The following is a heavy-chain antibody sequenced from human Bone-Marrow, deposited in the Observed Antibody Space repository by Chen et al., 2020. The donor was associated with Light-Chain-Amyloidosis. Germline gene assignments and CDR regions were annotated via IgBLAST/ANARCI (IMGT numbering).Heavy chain of an antibody. Sequence: QVQLVQSGAEVKKPGASVKVSCKASEYTFTNYDINWMRQATGQGLEWMGWMNPRSGDTGSAQKFQGRVTMTSSTSMSTAYMELTSLISDDSALCSSPTPSPPSFVFSWFQRTLVTVSS. V-gene: IGHV1-8*01. CDR2: MNPRSGDT. CDR3: PTPSPPSFVFS. J-gene: IGHJ5*02. CDR1: EYTFTNYD.